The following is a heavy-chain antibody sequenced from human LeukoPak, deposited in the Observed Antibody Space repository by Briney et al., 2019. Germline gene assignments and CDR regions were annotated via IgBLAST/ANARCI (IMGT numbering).Heavy chain of an antibody. V-gene: IGHV3-7*01. CDR1: GFTFGRFW. Sequence: AGGSLRLSCAASGFTFGRFWMTWVRQAPGKGLEWVANIKPDGTKKTYVDSVKGRFTISRDNAKNSLYLQMNSLRADDTAVYYCATAPAAADSWWGQGTLVAVSS. D-gene: IGHD6-13*01. CDR3: ATAPAAADSW. J-gene: IGHJ4*02. CDR2: IKPDGTKK.